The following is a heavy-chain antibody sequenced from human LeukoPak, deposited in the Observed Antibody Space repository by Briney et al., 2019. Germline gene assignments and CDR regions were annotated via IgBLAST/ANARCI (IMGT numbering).Heavy chain of an antibody. CDR3: AKDIHGGAYGDYAFDY. Sequence: PGGSLRLSCAASGFTFDDYAMHWARQAPGKGLEWVSLISGDGGSTYYADSVKGRFTISRDNSKNSLYLQMNSLRTEDTALYYCAKDIHGGAYGDYAFDYWGQGTLVTVSS. V-gene: IGHV3-43*02. D-gene: IGHD4-17*01. CDR1: GFTFDDYA. CDR2: ISGDGGST. J-gene: IGHJ4*02.